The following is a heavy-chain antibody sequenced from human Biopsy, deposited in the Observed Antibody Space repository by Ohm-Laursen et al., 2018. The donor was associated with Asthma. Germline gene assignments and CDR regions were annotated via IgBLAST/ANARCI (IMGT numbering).Heavy chain of an antibody. Sequence: SLRLSCAASGFAVSRDHMFWVRQAPGKGLEWVSVIYSGGTSHTADSVRGRFTISRDYSKNTLYLQMHSLRAEDTAVYYCARGDSSNWSHYYFCCWGQGTLVTVSS. CDR2: IYSGGTS. CDR1: GFAVSRDH. V-gene: IGHV3-53*01. D-gene: IGHD3-22*01. CDR3: ARGDSSNWSHYYFCC. J-gene: IGHJ4*02.